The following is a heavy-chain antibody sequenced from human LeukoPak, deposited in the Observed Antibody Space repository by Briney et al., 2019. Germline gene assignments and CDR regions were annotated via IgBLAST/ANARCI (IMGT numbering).Heavy chain of an antibody. CDR3: TSLRTYYDILTGFHTFDAFDI. J-gene: IGHJ3*02. V-gene: IGHV3-49*04. D-gene: IGHD3-9*01. CDR1: GFTFGDYA. Sequence: GGSLRLSCTASGFTFGDYAMSWVRQAPGKGLEWVGFIRSKAYGATTEYAASVKGRFTISRDDSKSIAYLQMNSLKTEDTAVYYCTSLRTYYDILTGFHTFDAFDIWGKGTMVTVSS. CDR2: IRSKAYGATT.